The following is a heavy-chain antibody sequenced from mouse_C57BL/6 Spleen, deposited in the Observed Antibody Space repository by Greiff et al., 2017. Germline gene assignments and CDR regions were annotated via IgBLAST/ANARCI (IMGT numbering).Heavy chain of an antibody. CDR1: GYTFTSYW. Sequence: QVQLQQPGAELVRPGTSVKLSCKASGYTFTSYWMHWVKQRPGPGLEWIGVIDPSDSYTNYNQQFKGKATLTVDTSSSTAYLQLSSLTSEDSAVYNGERSPGIYYGDCDYWGQGTTLTVSS. V-gene: IGHV1-59*01. J-gene: IGHJ2*01. CDR2: IDPSDSYT. CDR3: ERSPGIYYGDCDY. D-gene: IGHD2-1*01.